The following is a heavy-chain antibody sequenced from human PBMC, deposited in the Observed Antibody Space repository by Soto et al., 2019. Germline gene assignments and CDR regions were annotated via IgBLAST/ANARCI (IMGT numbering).Heavy chain of an antibody. CDR3: PHSSLTMGRFDT. J-gene: IGHJ5*02. V-gene: IGHV2-5*01. Sequence: QITLKESGPTLVEPAQTLTLTCTFSGFALSTTGVGVGWVRQPPGKALEWLAIVYYTDDKRYSPSLRNRLSITKDTSKNQVVLTMANMGTVDTATYYCPHSSLTMGRFDTWGQGIPVIVSS. CDR2: VYYTDDK. D-gene: IGHD3-9*01. CDR1: GFALSTTGVG.